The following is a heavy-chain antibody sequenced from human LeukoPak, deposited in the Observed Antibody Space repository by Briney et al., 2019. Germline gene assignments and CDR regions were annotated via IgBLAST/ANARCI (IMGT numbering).Heavy chain of an antibody. CDR2: ISGSGDKT. D-gene: IGHD3-10*01. CDR3: AKDLNYGFDS. CDR1: GFAFRTYA. Sequence: GGSLRLSCAASGFAFRTYAMSWVRQAPGKGLEGVSAISGSGDKTFYAESVRGRFTISRDNSKNTLYLRMNSLRAEDTAVYYCAKDLNYGFDSWGQGTLVTVSS. J-gene: IGHJ4*02. V-gene: IGHV3-23*01.